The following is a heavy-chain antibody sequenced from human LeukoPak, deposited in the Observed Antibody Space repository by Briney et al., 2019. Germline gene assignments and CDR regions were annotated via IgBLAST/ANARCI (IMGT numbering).Heavy chain of an antibody. J-gene: IGHJ3*02. CDR2: IYYSGST. CDR3: ARGSIVGAGDAFDI. D-gene: IGHD1-26*01. CDR1: GGSISSDN. V-gene: IGHV4-59*01. Sequence: SETLSLTCTVSGGSISSDNWSWIRQPPGKGLEWIGYIYYSGSTNYNPSLKGRVTISVDTSQNQFSLKLSSVTAAGTAVYYCARGSIVGAGDAFDIWGQGTMVTVSS.